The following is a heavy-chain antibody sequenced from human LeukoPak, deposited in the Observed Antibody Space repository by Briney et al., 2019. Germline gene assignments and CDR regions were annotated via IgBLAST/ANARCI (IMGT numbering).Heavy chain of an antibody. Sequence: SGTLSLTCAVSGGSISSSNWWSWVRQPPGKGLEWIGEIYHSGSTNYNPSLKSRVTISVDKSKNQFSLKLSSATAADTAVYYCASVRRGFGEFSKYYSYYYMDVWGKGTTVTISS. J-gene: IGHJ6*03. CDR1: GGSISSSNW. CDR2: IYHSGST. V-gene: IGHV4-4*02. D-gene: IGHD3-10*01. CDR3: ASVRRGFGEFSKYYSYYYMDV.